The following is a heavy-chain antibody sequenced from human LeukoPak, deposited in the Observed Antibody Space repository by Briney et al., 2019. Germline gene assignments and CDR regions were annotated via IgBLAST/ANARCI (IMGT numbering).Heavy chain of an antibody. V-gene: IGHV4-59*01. CDR1: GGSISSYY. CDR2: IYYSGST. J-gene: IGHJ3*02. Sequence: PSETLSLTCTVSGGSISSYYWSWIRQPPGKGLEWIGYIYYSGSTNYNPSLKSRVTISVDTSKNQFSLKLSSVTAADTAVYYCASCGSYYLYPAVDAFDIWGQGTMVTVSS. CDR3: ASCGSYYLYPAVDAFDI. D-gene: IGHD1-26*01.